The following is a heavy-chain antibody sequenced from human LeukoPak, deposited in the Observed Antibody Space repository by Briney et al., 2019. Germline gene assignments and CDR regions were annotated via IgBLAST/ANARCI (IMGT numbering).Heavy chain of an antibody. CDR2: IYYSGST. J-gene: IGHJ5*02. V-gene: IGHV4-39*07. CDR1: GGSISSSSYY. CDR3: AIDCSTSHAQIGFDH. D-gene: IGHD2-2*01. Sequence: SETLSLTCTVSGGSISSSSYYWGWIRQPPGKGLEWIGSIYYSGSTYYNPSLKSRDTISADTSKNQFSLKLSSVTAADTAVYYCAIDCSTSHAQIGFDHRGQGTLVTVSS.